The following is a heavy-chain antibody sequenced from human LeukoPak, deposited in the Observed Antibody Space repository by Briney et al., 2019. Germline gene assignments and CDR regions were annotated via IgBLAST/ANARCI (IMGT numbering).Heavy chain of an antibody. Sequence: ASVKVSCKASGGTFSSYAISWVRQAPGQGLEWMGWISAYNGNTNYAQKLQGRVTMTTDTSTSTAYMELRSLRSDDTAVYYCARVGDCSGGSCRGMDVWGQGTTVTVSS. CDR1: GGTFSSYA. D-gene: IGHD2-15*01. J-gene: IGHJ6*02. CDR2: ISAYNGNT. CDR3: ARVGDCSGGSCRGMDV. V-gene: IGHV1-18*01.